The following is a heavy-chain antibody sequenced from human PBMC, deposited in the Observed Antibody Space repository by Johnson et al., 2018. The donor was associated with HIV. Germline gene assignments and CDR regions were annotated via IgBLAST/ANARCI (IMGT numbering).Heavy chain of an antibody. J-gene: IGHJ3*02. D-gene: IGHD6-13*01. Sequence: QVQLVESGGGVVQPGRSLRLSCTASGFTFSSYGMHWVRQAPGKGLEWVAVIWYDGSNKYYADSVKGRFTISRDNSKNTLYLQMNSLRAGDTAVYYCARSLSSSWYEGAFDIWGQGTMVTVSS. CDR3: ARSLSSSWYEGAFDI. CDR2: IWYDGSNK. CDR1: GFTFSSYG. V-gene: IGHV3-33*01.